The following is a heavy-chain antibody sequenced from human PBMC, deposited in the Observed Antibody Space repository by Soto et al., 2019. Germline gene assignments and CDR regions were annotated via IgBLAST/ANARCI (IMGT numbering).Heavy chain of an antibody. CDR1: GSTFTGYY. V-gene: IGHV1-2*04. J-gene: IGHJ4*02. CDR2: INPNSVGT. D-gene: IGHD3-9*01. CDR3: ARELTRQIRYFDWLPPLDY. Sequence: ASLKVACNSSGSTFTGYYMRCVRQTPGRGLELMGWINPNSVGTNYAQKFQGWVTMTRDTSISTAYMELSRMRSDDTAVYYCARELTRQIRYFDWLPPLDYWGQGTLVTVSS.